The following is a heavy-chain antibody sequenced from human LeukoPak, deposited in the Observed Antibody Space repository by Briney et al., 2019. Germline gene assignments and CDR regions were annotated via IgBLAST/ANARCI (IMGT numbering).Heavy chain of an antibody. V-gene: IGHV3-30*18. J-gene: IGHJ4*02. CDR2: ISYDGSNK. CDR1: GFTFSSYG. Sequence: GGSLRLSCAASGFTFSSYGMHWVRQAPGKGLEWVAVISYDGSNKYYADSVKGRFTISRDNSKNTLHLQMNSLRAEDTAVYYCAKDKGSGYSLDYWGQGTLVTVSS. D-gene: IGHD3-22*01. CDR3: AKDKGSGYSLDY.